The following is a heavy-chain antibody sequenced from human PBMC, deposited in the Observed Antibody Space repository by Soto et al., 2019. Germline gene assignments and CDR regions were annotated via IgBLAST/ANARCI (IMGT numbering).Heavy chain of an antibody. J-gene: IGHJ6*02. CDR2: IIPIFGTA. V-gene: IGHV1-69*13. CDR3: ARGPYDTLPEPAPGGEYYYYGMDV. Sequence: GASVKVSCKASGGTFSSYAISWVRQAPGQGLEWMGGIIPIFGTANYAQKFQGRVTITADESTSTAYMELSSLRSEDTAVYYCARGPYDTLPEPAPGGEYYYYGMDVWGQGTTVTVSS. CDR1: GGTFSSYA. D-gene: IGHD3-9*01.